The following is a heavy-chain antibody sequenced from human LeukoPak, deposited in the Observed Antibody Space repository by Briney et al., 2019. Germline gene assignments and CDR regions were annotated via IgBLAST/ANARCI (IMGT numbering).Heavy chain of an antibody. CDR2: IYYNGRT. D-gene: IGHD1-26*01. Sequence: SETLSLTCTVSRGSISSYYWSWIRQPPGKGLEWIGYIYYNGRTYYNPSLKSRFTISVDTSRNQFSLKLSSVTAADTAVYYCARSNTVGADLSFDSWGQGTLVTVSS. CDR1: RGSISSYY. J-gene: IGHJ4*02. CDR3: ARSNTVGADLSFDS. V-gene: IGHV4-59*01.